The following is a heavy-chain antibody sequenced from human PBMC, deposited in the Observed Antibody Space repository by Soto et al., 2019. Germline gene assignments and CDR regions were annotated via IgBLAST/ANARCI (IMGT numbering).Heavy chain of an antibody. V-gene: IGHV4-34*01. Sequence: PSETLSLTCAVYGGSFSGYYWSWIRQPPGKGLEWIGEINHSGSTNYNPSLKSRVTISVDTSKNQFSLKLSSVTAADTAVYYCARGGPYYGSGSYYPRSPTNFYYYMDVWGKGTTVTVS. CDR3: ARGGPYYGSGSYYPRSPTNFYYYMDV. CDR2: INHSGST. D-gene: IGHD3-10*01. J-gene: IGHJ6*03. CDR1: GGSFSGYY.